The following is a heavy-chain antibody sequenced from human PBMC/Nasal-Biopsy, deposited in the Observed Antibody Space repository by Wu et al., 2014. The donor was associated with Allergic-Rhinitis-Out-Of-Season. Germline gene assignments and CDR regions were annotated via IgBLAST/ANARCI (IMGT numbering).Heavy chain of an antibody. CDR3: AREEDCSSTSCGIAGVGV. J-gene: IGHJ6*02. CDR1: GGSVRSPDHY. Sequence: TLSLTCSVSGGSVRSPDHYWNWVRQSPGKGLEWLGNIFYSGSDYYNPSLRSRLTISVDTSRNQFSLRLRSLTAADTAVYYCAREEDCSSTSCGIAGVGVWGQGTTVTVSS. CDR2: IFYSGSD. V-gene: IGHV4-30-4*08. D-gene: IGHD2-2*01.